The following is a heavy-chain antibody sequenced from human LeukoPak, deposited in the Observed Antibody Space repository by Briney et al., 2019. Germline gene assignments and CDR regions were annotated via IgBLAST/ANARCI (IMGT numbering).Heavy chain of an antibody. Sequence: GGALRLSCAASGFPFSNYWMSWVRQAPGKGLEWVANIKQDGTEKYYVHSVKGRFTISRDNAKNSLYLQMNSLRAEDTAVYYCARDLPPTYFFDSWGQGTLVTVSS. CDR1: GFPFSNYW. CDR2: IKQDGTEK. J-gene: IGHJ4*02. CDR3: ARDLPPTYFFDS. V-gene: IGHV3-7*01.